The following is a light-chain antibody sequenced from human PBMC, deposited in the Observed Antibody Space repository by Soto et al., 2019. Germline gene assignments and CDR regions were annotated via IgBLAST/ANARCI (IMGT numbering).Light chain of an antibody. CDR3: QQYGSTRWT. V-gene: IGKV3-20*01. J-gene: IGKJ1*01. CDR1: QSVSSTY. CDR2: AAS. Sequence: EIVMKQSPDPLSLSPGERATLSCSGSQSVSSTYLAWYQQKPAQTPRPLLSAASSRANSTPDRFSGSGSGTDFSLTISRLEPDDFAVYYCQQYGSTRWTFGQGTKVEIK.